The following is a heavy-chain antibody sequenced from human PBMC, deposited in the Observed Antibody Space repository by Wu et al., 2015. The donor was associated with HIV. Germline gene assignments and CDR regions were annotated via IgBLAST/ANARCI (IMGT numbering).Heavy chain of an antibody. CDR3: ARTYYYDSSGYENYYGMDV. CDR2: MNPNSGNT. V-gene: IGHV1-8*01. D-gene: IGHD3-22*01. J-gene: IGHJ6*02. Sequence: QVHLMQSGSEVKKPGASMKVSCKASGYTFTSYDINWVRQATGQGLEWMGWMNPNSGNTGYAQKFQGRVTMTRNTSISTAYMELSSLRSEDTAVYYCARTYYYDSSGYENYYGMDVWGQGTTVTVSS. CDR1: GYTFTSYD.